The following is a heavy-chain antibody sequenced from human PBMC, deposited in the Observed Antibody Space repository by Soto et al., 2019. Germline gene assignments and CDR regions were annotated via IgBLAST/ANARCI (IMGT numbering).Heavy chain of an antibody. J-gene: IGHJ5*02. D-gene: IGHD1-26*01. CDR3: EKDSHRAVDGSGGCFDP. CDR1: GFTFNSDG. V-gene: IGHV3-30*18. CDR2: ISYDGSSI. Sequence: GGSLRLSCAASGFTFNSDGRHWVGRGAGKGLEWVAVISYDGSSIYYADSVKGRFTISRDNSKNMLYLQMSSLRTEDTAVYYCEKDSHRAVDGSGGCFDPWGPGTLVPVSS.